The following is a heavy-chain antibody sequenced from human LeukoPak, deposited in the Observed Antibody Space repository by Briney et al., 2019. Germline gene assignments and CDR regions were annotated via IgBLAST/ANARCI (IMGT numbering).Heavy chain of an antibody. Sequence: GGSLRLSCAASGFTFSDYYMNWIRQAPGKGLGGVSYISGSGRTIYHADSVKGRFTISRDNAKNSLYLQMNSLRAEDTAVYCARDGTAAWGRFDPWGQGTLVTVSS. D-gene: IGHD3-16*01. CDR2: ISGSGRTI. CDR1: GFTFSDYY. CDR3: ARDGTAAWGRFDP. J-gene: IGHJ5*02. V-gene: IGHV3-11*01.